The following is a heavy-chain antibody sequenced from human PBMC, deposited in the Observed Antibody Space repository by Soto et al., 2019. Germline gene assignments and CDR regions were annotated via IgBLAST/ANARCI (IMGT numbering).Heavy chain of an antibody. D-gene: IGHD6-19*01. Sequence: QVQLVQSGAEVKKPGASVKVSCKASGYTFTSYAIHWVRQAPGQRLEWMGWINAGNRNTKYSQKFQGRVTITRDTSASTAYRELSSLRSEDTAVYYCARSEWLPRRWFDYWGQGTLVTVSS. V-gene: IGHV1-3*01. CDR3: ARSEWLPRRWFDY. CDR1: GYTFTSYA. J-gene: IGHJ4*02. CDR2: INAGNRNT.